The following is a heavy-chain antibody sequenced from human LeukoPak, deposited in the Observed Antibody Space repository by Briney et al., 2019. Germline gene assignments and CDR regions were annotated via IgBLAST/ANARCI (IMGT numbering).Heavy chain of an antibody. Sequence: GASVKVSCQASGYTSTSYGISWVRQAPGQGLEWMGWISAYNGNTNYAQKLQGRVTMTTDTSTSTAYMELRSLRSDDTAVYYCARGGVEGIVGATTYGYWGQGTLVTVSS. CDR1: GYTSTSYG. CDR2: ISAYNGNT. D-gene: IGHD1-26*01. J-gene: IGHJ4*02. CDR3: ARGGVEGIVGATTYGY. V-gene: IGHV1-18*01.